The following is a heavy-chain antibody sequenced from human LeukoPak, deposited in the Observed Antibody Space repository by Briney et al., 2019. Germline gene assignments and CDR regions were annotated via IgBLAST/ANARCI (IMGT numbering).Heavy chain of an antibody. CDR2: IYYSGST. Sequence: SETLSLTCTVSGVSISSYYWSWIRQPPGKGLEWIGYIYYSGSTNYNPSLKSRVTISVDTSKNQFSLKLSSVTAADTAVYYCARDRSGYCTNGVCYSGGYWFDPWGQGTLVTVS. CDR1: GVSISSYY. V-gene: IGHV4-59*12. J-gene: IGHJ5*02. CDR3: ARDRSGYCTNGVCYSGGYWFDP. D-gene: IGHD2-8*01.